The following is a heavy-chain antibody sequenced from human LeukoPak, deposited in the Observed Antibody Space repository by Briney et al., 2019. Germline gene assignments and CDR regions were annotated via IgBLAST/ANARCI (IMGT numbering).Heavy chain of an antibody. CDR2: TYYRSKWYN. Sequence: SQTLSLTCAISGDSVSSNSAAWNWIRQSPSTGLEWLGGTYYRSKWYNGYAVSVKSRITINPDTSKNQFSLQLNSVTPEDTAVYFCTRGGYYGLDVWGQGTTVTVSS. V-gene: IGHV6-1*01. CDR1: GDSVSSNSAA. J-gene: IGHJ6*02. CDR3: TRGGYYGLDV.